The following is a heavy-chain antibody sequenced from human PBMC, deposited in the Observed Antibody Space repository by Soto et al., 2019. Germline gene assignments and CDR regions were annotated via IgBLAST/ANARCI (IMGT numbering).Heavy chain of an antibody. Sequence: EVQLLESGGGLVQPGGSLRLSCAASGFTFSSYAMSWVRQAPGKGLEWVSAISGSGGSSYYADSVKGRFTISRDNSKNTLYLQMNSLRAEDTAVYYCAKGEFGVVNVLWFDPWGQGTLVTVSS. V-gene: IGHV3-23*01. CDR3: AKGEFGVVNVLWFDP. CDR2: ISGSGGSS. D-gene: IGHD3-3*01. J-gene: IGHJ5*02. CDR1: GFTFSSYA.